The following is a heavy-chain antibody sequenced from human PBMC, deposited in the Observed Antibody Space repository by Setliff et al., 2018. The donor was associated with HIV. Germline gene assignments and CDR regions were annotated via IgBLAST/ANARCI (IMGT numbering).Heavy chain of an antibody. CDR1: GYTFSDYY. D-gene: IGHD3-3*01. CDR3: ARDNLYYNLYDGSPVYGMDV. J-gene: IGHJ6*02. Sequence: ASVKVSCKASGYTFSDYYLHWVRQAAGQGLEWVGRIAPSSGGIHYAQKFQDRVTMTRDTSTSTVYMDLSRLRVEDTGVYYCARDNLYYNLYDGSPVYGMDVWGQGTTVTVSS. CDR2: IAPSSGGI. V-gene: IGHV1-46*01.